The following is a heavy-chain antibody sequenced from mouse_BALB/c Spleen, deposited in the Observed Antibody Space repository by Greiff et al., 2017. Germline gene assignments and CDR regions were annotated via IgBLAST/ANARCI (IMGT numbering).Heavy chain of an antibody. J-gene: IGHJ4*01. CDR3: ARTYYDYDGYAMDY. V-gene: IGHV1-54*01. Sequence: QVQLQQSGAELVRPGTSVKVSCKASGYAFTNYLIEWVKQRPGQGLEWIGVINPGSGGTNYNEKFKGKATLTADKSSSTAYMQLSSLTSDDSAVYCGARTYYDYDGYAMDYWGQGTSVTVSS. CDR2: INPGSGGT. D-gene: IGHD2-4*01. CDR1: GYAFTNYL.